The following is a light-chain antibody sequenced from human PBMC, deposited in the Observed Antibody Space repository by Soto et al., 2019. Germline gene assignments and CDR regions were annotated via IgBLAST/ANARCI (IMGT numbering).Light chain of an antibody. CDR1: QGISGW. J-gene: IGKJ4*01. V-gene: IGKV1-12*01. CDR3: QQGNSFPLT. Sequence: DIQMTQSPSTLSGSVGDRLTITCRASQGISGWLAWYKQKPGKAPNLMSYDASTLRNGVPSRFSGSGSGTYFTLTISNLQPEDFETYYCQQGNSFPLTFGGGTKVDIK. CDR2: DAS.